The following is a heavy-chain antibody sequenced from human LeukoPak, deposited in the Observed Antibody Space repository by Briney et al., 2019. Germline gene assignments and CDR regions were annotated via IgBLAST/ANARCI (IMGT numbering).Heavy chain of an antibody. D-gene: IGHD3-22*01. V-gene: IGHV4-59*01. CDR1: GGSISSYY. CDR3: ARDRYYYDSSGYYYRSDDAFDI. Sequence: PSETLSLTCTVSGGSISSYYWSWIRQPPGKGLEWIGYIYYSGSTNYNPSLKSRVTISVDTSKNQFSLKLSSVTAADTAVYYCARDRYYYDSSGYYYRSDDAFDIWGQGTMVTVS. J-gene: IGHJ3*02. CDR2: IYYSGST.